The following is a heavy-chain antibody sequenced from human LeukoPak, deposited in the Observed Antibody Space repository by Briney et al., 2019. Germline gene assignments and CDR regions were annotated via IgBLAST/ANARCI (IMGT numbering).Heavy chain of an antibody. CDR2: INPNSGGT. CDR3: ARDVLGGDSSGYHGDY. V-gene: IGHV1-2*02. J-gene: IGHJ4*02. CDR1: GYTFTGYY. D-gene: IGHD3-22*01. Sequence: ASLKASCQASGYTFTGYYMNWVRQAPGQGREWMGWINPNSGGTNYAQKFQGRVTMTRDTSISTAYMELSRLRSDDTAVYYSARDVLGGDSSGYHGDYWGQGTLVTVSS.